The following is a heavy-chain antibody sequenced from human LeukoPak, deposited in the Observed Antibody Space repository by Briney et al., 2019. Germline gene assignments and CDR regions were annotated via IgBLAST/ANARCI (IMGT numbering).Heavy chain of an antibody. D-gene: IGHD3-10*01. CDR3: ATEIKYYYGSGSYLRD. V-gene: IGHV4-34*01. J-gene: IGHJ4*02. Sequence: SETLSLTCAVYGGSFSGYYWSWIRQPPGKGLEWIGEINHSGSTNYNPSLKSRVTISVDTSKNQFSLKLSSVTAADTAVYYCATEIKYYYGSGSYLRDWGQGTLVTVSS. CDR2: INHSGST. CDR1: GGSFSGYY.